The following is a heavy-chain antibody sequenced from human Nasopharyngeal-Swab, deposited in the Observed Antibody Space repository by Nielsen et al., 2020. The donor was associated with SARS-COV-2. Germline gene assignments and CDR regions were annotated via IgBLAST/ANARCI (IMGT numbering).Heavy chain of an antibody. CDR3: AREGCSSTSCYVVNDAFDI. CDR2: INPSGGST. J-gene: IGHJ3*02. Sequence: ASVKVSCKASGYTFPSYYMHWVRQAPGQGLEWMGIINPSGGSTSYAQKFQGRVTMTRDTSTSTVYMELSSLRSEDTAVYYCAREGCSSTSCYVVNDAFDIWGQGTMVTVSS. CDR1: GYTFPSYY. V-gene: IGHV1-46*01. D-gene: IGHD2-2*01.